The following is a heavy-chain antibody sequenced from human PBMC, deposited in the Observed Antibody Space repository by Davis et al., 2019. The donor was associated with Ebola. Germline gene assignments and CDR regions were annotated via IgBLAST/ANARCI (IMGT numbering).Heavy chain of an antibody. Sequence: SVTVSCKASRYTFSRNDINWVRQAPGQGLEWMGGIIPIVAKTDYAQKFQGRLTVTADASTTTSYMELTSLTSEDTAMYYCARWSSSSAYWGQGTLVTVSS. V-gene: IGHV1-69*13. CDR1: RYTFSRND. J-gene: IGHJ4*02. CDR3: ARWSSSSAY. CDR2: IIPIVAKT. D-gene: IGHD6-6*01.